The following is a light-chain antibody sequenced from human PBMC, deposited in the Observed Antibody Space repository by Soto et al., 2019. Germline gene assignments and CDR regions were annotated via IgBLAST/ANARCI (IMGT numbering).Light chain of an antibody. CDR3: QQYNDAPWT. J-gene: IGKJ1*01. Sequence: DTRITQSPSSLSASVANEVTITCWASKGISNYLAWYQQKPGKVPKLLLYAASTLQSGVQTRFSGSGSGTDFTLTISSLQPEDVATYYCQQYNDAPWTFGPGTKVESK. V-gene: IGKV1-27*01. CDR1: KGISNY. CDR2: AAS.